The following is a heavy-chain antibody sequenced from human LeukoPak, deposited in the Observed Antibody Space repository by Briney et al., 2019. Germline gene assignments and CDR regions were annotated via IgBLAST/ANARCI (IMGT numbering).Heavy chain of an antibody. CDR1: GYTFGNYY. V-gene: IGHV1-46*01. J-gene: IGHJ5*02. D-gene: IGHD6-19*01. Sequence: ASVKVSCKASGYTFGNYYMHWVRQAPGQGLEWMGIINPSGGSTTYAQQFQGRVTMTRDTSTSTVYMELSSLRSDDTAVYYCAVSGWNNWFDPWGQGTLVTVSS. CDR2: INPSGGST. CDR3: AVSGWNNWFDP.